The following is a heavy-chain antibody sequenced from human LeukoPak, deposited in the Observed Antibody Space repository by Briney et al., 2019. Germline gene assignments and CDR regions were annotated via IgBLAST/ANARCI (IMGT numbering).Heavy chain of an antibody. D-gene: IGHD3-10*01. J-gene: IGHJ4*02. CDR1: GFTFSSYS. CDR2: ISSSSSFL. V-gene: IGHV3-21*01. Sequence: PGGSLRLSCAASGFTFSSYSMNWVRQAPGKGLEWVSSISSSSSFLYYAGSVKGRFTISRDNSKNTLYLQMNSLRAEDTAVYYCAKDRLWFGEPHPFDYWGQGTLVTVSS. CDR3: AKDRLWFGEPHPFDY.